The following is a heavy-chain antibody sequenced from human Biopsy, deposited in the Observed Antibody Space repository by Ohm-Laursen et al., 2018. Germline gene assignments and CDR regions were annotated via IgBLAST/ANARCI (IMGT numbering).Heavy chain of an antibody. CDR1: GGSISNNNYY. D-gene: IGHD3-22*01. Sequence: TLSLTCPVSGGSISNNNYYWGWIRQPPGKGLEWIGSIFYRGSTHYKPSFKSRLNMSVDTSKNQFSLKLTSVTAADTAVYYCARDYDTSGYYYVSWGQGTLVTVSS. J-gene: IGHJ5*02. CDR3: ARDYDTSGYYYVS. CDR2: IFYRGST. V-gene: IGHV4-39*02.